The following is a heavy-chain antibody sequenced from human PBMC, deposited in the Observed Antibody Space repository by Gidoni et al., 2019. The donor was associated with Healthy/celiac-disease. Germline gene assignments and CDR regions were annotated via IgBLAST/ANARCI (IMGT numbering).Heavy chain of an antibody. V-gene: IGHV2-5*02. CDR2: MYWDDDK. D-gene: IGHD5-12*01. CDR3: AHRMATSSCDY. J-gene: IGHJ4*02. Sequence: QITLKESGPTLVKPTQTLTLTCTFSGFSLSTSGVCVGWISQPPGKALEWLALMYWDDDKRYSPSLKRRLTITNNTSKNQVVLTMTNMDPVDTATYYCAHRMATSSCDYWGQGTLVTVSS. CDR1: GFSLSTSGVC.